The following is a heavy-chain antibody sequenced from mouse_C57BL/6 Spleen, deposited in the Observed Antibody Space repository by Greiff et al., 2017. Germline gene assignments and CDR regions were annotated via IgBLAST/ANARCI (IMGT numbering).Heavy chain of an antibody. CDR3: ARGGGTTVVPFDY. CDR2: IDPSDSYT. V-gene: IGHV1-50*01. CDR1: GYTFTSYW. D-gene: IGHD1-1*01. Sequence: QVQLQQPGAELVKPGASVKLSCKASGYTFTSYWMQWVKQRPGQGLEWIGEIDPSDSYTNYNQKFKGKATLTVDTSSSTAYMQLSSLTSEDSAVYYCARGGGTTVVPFDYWGQGTTLTVSS. J-gene: IGHJ2*01.